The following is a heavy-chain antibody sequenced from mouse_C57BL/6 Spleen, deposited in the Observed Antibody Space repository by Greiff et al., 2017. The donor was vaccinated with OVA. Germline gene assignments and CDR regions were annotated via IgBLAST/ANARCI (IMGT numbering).Heavy chain of an antibody. V-gene: IGHV1-15*01. Sequence: VQLQQSGAELVRPGASVTLSCKASGYTFTDYEMHWVKQTPVHGLEWIGAIDPETGGTAYNQKFKGKAILTADKSSSTAYMELLSLTSEDSAVDYCTRTYYGSSNPFAYWGQGTLVTVSA. D-gene: IGHD1-1*01. CDR2: IDPETGGT. CDR3: TRTYYGSSNPFAY. CDR1: GYTFTDYE. J-gene: IGHJ3*01.